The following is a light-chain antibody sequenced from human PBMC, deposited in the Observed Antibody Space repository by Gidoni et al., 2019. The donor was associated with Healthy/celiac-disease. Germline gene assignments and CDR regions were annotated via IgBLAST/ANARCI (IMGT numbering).Light chain of an antibody. Sequence: EIVLTQSPATLSLSPGERATLSCRASQSVSSYLAWYQQKPGQAPRLLIYAGSNRATGIPARFSGSGSGTDFTLTISSLGPEDFAVYYCQQRSNWGFTFGPGTKVDIK. CDR2: AGS. CDR1: QSVSSY. V-gene: IGKV3-11*01. CDR3: QQRSNWGFT. J-gene: IGKJ3*01.